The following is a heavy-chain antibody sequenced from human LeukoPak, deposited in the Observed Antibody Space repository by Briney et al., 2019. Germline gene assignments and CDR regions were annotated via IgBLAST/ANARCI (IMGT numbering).Heavy chain of an antibody. CDR3: AKDAVVAGLYYFDY. J-gene: IGHJ4*02. CDR1: GFTFSSYG. Sequence: GGSLRLSCAASGFTFSSYGMHWARQAPGKGLEWVAVISYDGSNKYYADSVKGRFTISRDNSKNTLYLQMNSLRAEDTAVYYCAKDAVVAGLYYFDYWGQGTLVTVSS. V-gene: IGHV3-30*18. D-gene: IGHD2-15*01. CDR2: ISYDGSNK.